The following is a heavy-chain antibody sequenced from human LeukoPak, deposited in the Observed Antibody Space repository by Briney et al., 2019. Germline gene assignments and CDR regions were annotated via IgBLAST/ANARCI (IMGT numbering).Heavy chain of an antibody. CDR2: INSDGSST. CDR1: GFTFSSYW. D-gene: IGHD3-10*01. CDR3: AKVQSELWFGELYHYFDY. J-gene: IGHJ4*02. V-gene: IGHV3-74*01. Sequence: HTGGSLRLSCAASGFTFSSYWMHWVRQAPGKGLVWVSRINSDGSSTSYADSVKGRFTISRDNAKNTLYLQMNSLRAEDTALYYCAKVQSELWFGELYHYFDYWGQGTLVTVSS.